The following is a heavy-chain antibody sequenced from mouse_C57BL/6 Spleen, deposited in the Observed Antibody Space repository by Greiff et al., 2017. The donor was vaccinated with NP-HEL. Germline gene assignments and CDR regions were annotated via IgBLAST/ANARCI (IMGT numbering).Heavy chain of an antibody. J-gene: IGHJ2*01. CDR1: GYTFTSYW. CDR2: IYPSDSET. V-gene: IGHV1-61*01. D-gene: IGHD1-1*01. CDR3: ALITTVVSYFDY. Sequence: QVQLQQPGAELVRPGSSVKLSCKASGYTFTSYWMDWVKQRPGQGLEWIGNIYPSDSETHYNQKFKDKATLTVDKSSSTAYMQLISLTSEDSAVYYCALITTVVSYFDYWGQGTTLTVSS.